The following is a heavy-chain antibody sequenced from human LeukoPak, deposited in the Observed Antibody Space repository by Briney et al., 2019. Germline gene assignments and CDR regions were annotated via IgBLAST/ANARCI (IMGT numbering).Heavy chain of an antibody. CDR2: INHSGST. CDR3: ARRLGYCSGGSCYAGGNWFDP. Sequence: SETLSLTCTVSGYSISSGYYWSWIRQPPGKGLEWIGEINHSGSTNYNPSLKSRVTISVDTSKNQFSLKLSSVTAADTAVYYCARRLGYCSGGSCYAGGNWFDPWGQGTLVTVSS. D-gene: IGHD2-15*01. J-gene: IGHJ5*02. CDR1: GYSISSGYY. V-gene: IGHV4-38-2*02.